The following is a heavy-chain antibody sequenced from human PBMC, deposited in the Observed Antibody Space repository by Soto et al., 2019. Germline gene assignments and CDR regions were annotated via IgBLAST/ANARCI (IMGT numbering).Heavy chain of an antibody. Sequence: GGSLRLSCAASGFTFSGSAMHWVRQASGKWLEWVGRIRSKANSYATAYAASVKGRFTISRDDSKNTAYLQMNSLKTEDTAVYYCTRPGYCSGGSCYIDYWGQGTLVTVSS. CDR1: GFTFSGSA. D-gene: IGHD2-15*01. CDR3: TRPGYCSGGSCYIDY. J-gene: IGHJ4*02. CDR2: IRSKANSYAT. V-gene: IGHV3-73*01.